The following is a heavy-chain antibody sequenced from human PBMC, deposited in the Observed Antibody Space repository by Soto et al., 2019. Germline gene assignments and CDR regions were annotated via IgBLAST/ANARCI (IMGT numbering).Heavy chain of an antibody. CDR3: AKDHPDIVVVPASYGMDV. J-gene: IGHJ6*02. D-gene: IGHD2-2*01. Sequence: VQLLESGGGLVQPGGSLRLSCAASGFTFSSYAMSWVRQAPGKGLEWVSAISGSGGSTYYADSVKGRFTISRDNSKNTLYLQMNSLRAEDTAVYYCAKDHPDIVVVPASYGMDVWGQGTTVTVSS. CDR2: ISGSGGST. V-gene: IGHV3-23*01. CDR1: GFTFSSYA.